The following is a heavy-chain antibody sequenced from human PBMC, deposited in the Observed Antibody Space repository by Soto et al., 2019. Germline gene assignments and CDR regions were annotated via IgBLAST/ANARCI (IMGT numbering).Heavy chain of an antibody. CDR1: GFTFSSYA. CDR2: ISGSGGST. J-gene: IGHJ6*02. CDR3: AKGYCSGGSCYSGWGLDYYGMDV. V-gene: IGHV3-23*01. Sequence: EVQLLESGGGLVQPGGSLRLSCAASGFTFSSYAMSWVRQAPGKGLEWVSAISGSGGSTYYADSVKGRFTISRDNSKNRLYLKMNRLRAEDTAVDYCAKGYCSGGSCYSGWGLDYYGMDVWGQGTTVTVSS. D-gene: IGHD2-15*01.